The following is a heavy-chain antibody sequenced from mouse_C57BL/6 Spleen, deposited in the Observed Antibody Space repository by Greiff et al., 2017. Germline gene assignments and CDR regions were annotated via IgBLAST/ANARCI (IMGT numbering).Heavy chain of an antibody. CDR3: ARSGDGYYPFDY. J-gene: IGHJ2*01. Sequence: VQGVESGAELVKPGASVKISCKASGYAFSSYWMNWVKQRPGKGLEWIGQIYPGDGDTNYNGKFKGKATLTADKSSSTAYMQLSSLTSEDSAVYFCARSGDGYYPFDYWGQGTTPTVSS. V-gene: IGHV1-80*01. CDR2: IYPGDGDT. CDR1: GYAFSSYW. D-gene: IGHD2-3*01.